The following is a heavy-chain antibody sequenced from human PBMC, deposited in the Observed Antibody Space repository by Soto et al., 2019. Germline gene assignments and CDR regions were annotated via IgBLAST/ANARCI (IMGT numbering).Heavy chain of an antibody. D-gene: IGHD6-13*01. J-gene: IGHJ6*02. CDR1: GYTFINYY. CDR2: IIPIFGTA. CDR3: ARDLSGIAAAGMDRDYYYGMDV. Sequence: SVTVSCKASGYTFINYYIHWVRQAPGQGLEWMGGIIPIFGTANYAQKFQGRVTITADESTSTAYMELSSLRSEDTAVYYCARDLSGIAAAGMDRDYYYGMDVWGQGTTVTVSS. V-gene: IGHV1-69*13.